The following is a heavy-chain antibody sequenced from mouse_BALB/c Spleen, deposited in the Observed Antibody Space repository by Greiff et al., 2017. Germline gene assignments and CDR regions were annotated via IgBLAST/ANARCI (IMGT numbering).Heavy chain of an antibody. D-gene: IGHD2-14*01. CDR3: ARRIRYDRDWYFDV. J-gene: IGHJ1*01. V-gene: IGHV5-9-3*01. CDR2: ISSGGSYT. CDR1: GFTFSSYD. Sequence: EVQVVESGGGLVKPGGSLKLSCAASGFTFSSYDMSWVRQTPEKRLEWVATISSGGSYTYYPDSVKGRFTISRDNAKNTLYLQMSSLRSEDTAMYYCARRIRYDRDWYFDVWGAGTTVTVSS.